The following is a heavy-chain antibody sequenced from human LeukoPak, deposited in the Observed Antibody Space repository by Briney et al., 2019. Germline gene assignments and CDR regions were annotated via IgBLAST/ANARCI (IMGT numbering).Heavy chain of an antibody. CDR3: AAADDYGDYFYWYY. Sequence: ASVKVSCKTSGGTFSSSAITWVRQAPGQGLEWMGWISAYNGNTNYAQNLQGRVTMTTDTSTRTAYMELRSLRSDDTAVYYCAAADDYGDYFYWYYWGQGTLVTVSS. CDR2: ISAYNGNT. V-gene: IGHV1-18*01. CDR1: GGTFSSSA. J-gene: IGHJ4*02. D-gene: IGHD4-17*01.